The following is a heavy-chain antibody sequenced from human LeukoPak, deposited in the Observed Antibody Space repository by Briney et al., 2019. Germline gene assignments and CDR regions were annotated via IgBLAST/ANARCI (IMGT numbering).Heavy chain of an antibody. V-gene: IGHV3-21*01. CDR2: ISSSSSYI. D-gene: IGHD6-13*01. Sequence: PGGSLRLSCAASGFTFRSYSMNWVRQAPGKRLEWVSSISSSSSYIYYADSVKGRFTISRDNAKNSLYLQMNSLRAEDTAVYYCARVRSSYRDAFDIWGQGTMVTVSS. CDR3: ARVRSSYRDAFDI. CDR1: GFTFRSYS. J-gene: IGHJ3*02.